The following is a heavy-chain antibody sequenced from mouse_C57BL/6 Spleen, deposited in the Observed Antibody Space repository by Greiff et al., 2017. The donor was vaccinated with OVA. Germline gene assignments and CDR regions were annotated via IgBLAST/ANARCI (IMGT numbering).Heavy chain of an antibody. J-gene: IGHJ4*01. D-gene: IGHD1-1*01. CDR1: GYSFTDYN. Sequence: EVKLMESGPELVKPGASVKISCKASGYSFTDYNMNWVKQSNGKSLEWIGVINPNYGTTSYNQKFKGKATLTVDQSSSTAYMQLNSLTSEDSAVYYCARRGYYGSSFYAMDYWGQGTSVTVSS. V-gene: IGHV1-39*01. CDR3: ARRGYYGSSFYAMDY. CDR2: INPNYGTT.